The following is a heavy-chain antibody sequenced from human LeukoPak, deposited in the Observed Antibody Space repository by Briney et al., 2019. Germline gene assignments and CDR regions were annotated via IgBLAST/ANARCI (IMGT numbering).Heavy chain of an antibody. V-gene: IGHV4-39*01. CDR3: ATQGYNNQTMDV. J-gene: IGHJ6*02. CDR2: IYFSGST. D-gene: IGHD5-24*01. CDR1: GDSIRTTRY. Sequence: SETLSLTCTVSGDSIRTTRYWGWIRQPHGKGLEWIGAIYFSGSTYYNPSLKSRVMISVDTSRNPFSLKLTSATAADTAAYYCATQGYNNQTMDVWGQGTTVTVSS.